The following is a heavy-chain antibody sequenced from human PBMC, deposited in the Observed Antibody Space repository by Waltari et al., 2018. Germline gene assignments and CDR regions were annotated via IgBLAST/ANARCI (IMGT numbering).Heavy chain of an antibody. CDR1: EFIFSDHY. J-gene: IGHJ4*02. D-gene: IGHD2-15*01. CDR3: ARGFCSGGTCYSGRG. CDR2: IRDKINSYTT. V-gene: IGHV3-72*01. Sequence: EVQLVESGGGPAQPGGSLRLSCVASEFIFSDHYMAWVRQAPGKGLEWVGRIRDKINSYTTEYAASVKGRFTISRDDSKSSLYLQMNNLETEDTATYYCARGFCSGGTCYSGRGWGQGTLVTVSS.